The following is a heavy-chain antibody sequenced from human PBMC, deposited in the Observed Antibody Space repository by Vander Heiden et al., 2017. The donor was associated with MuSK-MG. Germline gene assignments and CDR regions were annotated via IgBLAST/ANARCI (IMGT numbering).Heavy chain of an antibody. Sequence: EVQLVESGGGLVQPGGSLRLSCAASGFTFSRYDMHWVRQAKGKGLEWVSAIGTAGDKYYPGSVKGRFTISREKAKNSLYLQMNSLRAGDTAVYYCARGAMGAFDIWGQGTMVTVSS. J-gene: IGHJ3*02. CDR3: ARGAMGAFDI. D-gene: IGHD1-26*01. V-gene: IGHV3-13*01. CDR2: IGTAGDK. CDR1: GFTFSRYD.